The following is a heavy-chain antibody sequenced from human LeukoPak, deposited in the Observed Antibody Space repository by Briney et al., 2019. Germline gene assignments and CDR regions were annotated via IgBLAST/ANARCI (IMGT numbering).Heavy chain of an antibody. Sequence: GSSVKVSCKASGGTFSSYAISWVRQAPGQGLEWMGRIIPIFGIANYAQKFQGRVTITADKSTSTAYMELSSQRSEDTAVYYCAREGVPGKGYYDSSGYTPDVDYWGQGTLVTVSS. CDR3: AREGVPGKGYYDSSGYTPDVDY. CDR2: IIPIFGIA. D-gene: IGHD3-22*01. V-gene: IGHV1-69*04. J-gene: IGHJ4*02. CDR1: GGTFSSYA.